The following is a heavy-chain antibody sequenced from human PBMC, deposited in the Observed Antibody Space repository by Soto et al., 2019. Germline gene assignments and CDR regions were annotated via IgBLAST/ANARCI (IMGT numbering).Heavy chain of an antibody. V-gene: IGHV1-69*12. CDR1: AGTFSSYA. J-gene: IGHJ5*01. Sequence: QVQLVQSGAEVKKPGSSVKVSCKATAGTFSSYAISWVRQAPGQGLEWMGGIIPFFGTPNYAQKFQGRVTITADESTSTAYMELSSLRAEDTAVYYCAGNLVVATAIRGWFGSLGQGTLVTVSS. D-gene: IGHD2-21*02. CDR2: IIPFFGTP. CDR3: AGNLVVATAIRGWFGS.